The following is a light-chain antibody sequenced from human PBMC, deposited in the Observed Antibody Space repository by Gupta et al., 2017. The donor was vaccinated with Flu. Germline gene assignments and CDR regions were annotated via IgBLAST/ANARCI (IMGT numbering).Light chain of an antibody. CDR2: DAS. CDR1: QDISNY. CDR3: QQYDNLPSWT. V-gene: IGKV1-33*01. Sequence: DIQMTQSPSSLSASVGDRVTITCQASQDISNYLNWYQQKPGKAPKLLIYDASNLETGVPSRFSGSGYGTDFTFTISSRQQEDIATYYCQQYDNLPSWTFGQGTKVEIK. J-gene: IGKJ1*01.